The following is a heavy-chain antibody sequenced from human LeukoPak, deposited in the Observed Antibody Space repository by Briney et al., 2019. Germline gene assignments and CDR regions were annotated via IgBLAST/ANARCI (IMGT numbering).Heavy chain of an antibody. CDR2: IYPGDYDT. V-gene: IGHV5-51*01. CDR1: GYSFTSYW. CDR3: ASFPHDKRAPGLDY. J-gene: IGHJ4*02. Sequence: GESLKISGKGSGYSFTSYWFGGVGRLPGKGLGWLGIIYPGDYDTRYSPSFQGHVTISADKSISTAYLQWSSLKASDTAMYYCASFPHDKRAPGLDYWGQGTLVTVSS.